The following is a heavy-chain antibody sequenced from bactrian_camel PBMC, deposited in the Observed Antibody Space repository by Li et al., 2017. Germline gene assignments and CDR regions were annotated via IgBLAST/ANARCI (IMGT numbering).Heavy chain of an antibody. J-gene: IGHJ6*01. V-gene: IGHV3S1*01. CDR3: AARLRGGGFYNFRSTEYSA. D-gene: IGHD4*01. Sequence: VQLVESGGGSVQAGGSLRLSCAAFGYPVRSYCMGWFRQAPGKEREGVASIDTDLSTLYADSVKGRFTISRDNAKNTLYLQMNSLRPEDSAIYYCAARLRGGGFYNFRSTEYSAWSQGTQVTVS. CDR1: GYPVRSYC. CDR2: IDTDLST.